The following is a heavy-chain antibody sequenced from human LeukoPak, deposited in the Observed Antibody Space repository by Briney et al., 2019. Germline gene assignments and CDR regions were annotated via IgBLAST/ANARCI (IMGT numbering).Heavy chain of an antibody. CDR2: IYYSGST. CDR1: GDSISSDY. Sequence: SETLSLTCNVSGDSISSDYWSWIRQPPGKGLEWIGHIYYSGSTNYNPSLKSRVTISVDASKNHFSLKVSSVTAADTAVYYCARGAFDLWGRGTLVTVSS. CDR3: ARGAFDL. V-gene: IGHV4-59*01. J-gene: IGHJ2*01.